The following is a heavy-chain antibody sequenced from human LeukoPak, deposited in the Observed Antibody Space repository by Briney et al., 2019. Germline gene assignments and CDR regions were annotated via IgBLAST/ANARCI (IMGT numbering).Heavy chain of an antibody. CDR2: IIPIFGTA. CDR3: ATSKRGGHDYDILTGYYKGFDY. D-gene: IGHD3-9*01. Sequence: VASVKVSCKASGGTFSSYAISWVRQAPGQGLEWMGGIIPIFGTANYAQKFQGRVTITAGESTSTAYMELSSLRSEDTAVYYCATSKRGGHDYDILTGYYKGFDYWGQGTLVTVSS. CDR1: GGTFSSYA. V-gene: IGHV1-69*01. J-gene: IGHJ4*02.